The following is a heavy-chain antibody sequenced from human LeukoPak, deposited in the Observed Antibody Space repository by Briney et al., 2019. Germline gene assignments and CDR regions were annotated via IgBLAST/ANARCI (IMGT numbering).Heavy chain of an antibody. Sequence: PGGSLRLSCTASGFTFSSYAMSWVRQAPGKGLEWVADISDRGGSTYYADSVKGRFTISRDNSKNTLYLQMNSLRAEDTAVYYCARDEADFWSGHNYWGQGTLVTVSS. CDR3: ARDEADFWSGHNY. D-gene: IGHD3-3*01. J-gene: IGHJ4*02. CDR1: GFTFSSYA. V-gene: IGHV3-23*01. CDR2: ISDRGGST.